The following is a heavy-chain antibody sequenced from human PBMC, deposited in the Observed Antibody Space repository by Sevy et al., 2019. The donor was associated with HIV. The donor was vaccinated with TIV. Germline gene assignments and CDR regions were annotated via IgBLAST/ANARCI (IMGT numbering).Heavy chain of an antibody. J-gene: IGHJ6*02. CDR2: IRSQTFGGTT. D-gene: IGHD3-16*01. V-gene: IGHV3-49*03. Sequence: GGSLRLSCTASGFKFGDYAMSWLRQAPGKGLEWVGFIRSQTFGGTTEYAASVKARFAISRDDSRSIAYLQMDSLTTEDTAIYFCTRVRGTISPYYYFGMDVWGQGTTVTVSS. CDR1: GFKFGDYA. CDR3: TRVRGTISPYYYFGMDV.